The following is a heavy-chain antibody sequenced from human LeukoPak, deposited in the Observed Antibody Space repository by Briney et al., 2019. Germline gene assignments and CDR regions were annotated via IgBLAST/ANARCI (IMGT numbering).Heavy chain of an antibody. CDR2: INPNSGGT. CDR3: ARGEAAAGLWGYYYYYGMDV. D-gene: IGHD6-13*01. CDR1: GYTFTGYC. V-gene: IGHV1-2*04. J-gene: IGHJ6*02. Sequence: ASVKVSCKASGYTFTGYCMHWVRQAPGQGLEWMGWINPNSGGTNYAQKFQGWVTMTRDTSISTAYMELSRLRSDDTAVYYCARGEAAAGLWGYYYYYGMDVWGQGTTVTVSS.